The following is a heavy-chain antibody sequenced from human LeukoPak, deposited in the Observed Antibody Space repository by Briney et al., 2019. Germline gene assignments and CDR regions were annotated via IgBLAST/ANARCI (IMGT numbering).Heavy chain of an antibody. CDR2: IGISSGNT. CDR3: ARDYKYAFDN. J-gene: IGHJ4*02. D-gene: IGHD5-24*01. V-gene: IGHV3-48*01. Sequence: GGSLGLSCAASGFTFSAYSMNWVRQAPGKGLEWISYIGISSGNTKYADSVKGRFTISGDKAKNSLYLQINSLRVDDTAVYYCARDYKYAFDNWGQGTLVTVSS. CDR1: GFTFSAYS.